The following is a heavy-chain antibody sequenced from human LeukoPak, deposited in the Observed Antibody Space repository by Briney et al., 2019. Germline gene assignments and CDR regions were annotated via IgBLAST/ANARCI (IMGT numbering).Heavy chain of an antibody. CDR1: GGSISSYY. Sequence: SETLSLTCTVSGGSISSYYWSWIRQPPGKGLEWIGYIYYSGSTNYNPSLKSRVTISVDTSKNQFSLKLSSVTAADTAVYYCARYRPGSYPGPSNYFDYWGQGTLVTVSS. V-gene: IGHV4-59*01. D-gene: IGHD3-10*01. CDR2: IYYSGST. CDR3: ARYRPGSYPGPSNYFDY. J-gene: IGHJ4*02.